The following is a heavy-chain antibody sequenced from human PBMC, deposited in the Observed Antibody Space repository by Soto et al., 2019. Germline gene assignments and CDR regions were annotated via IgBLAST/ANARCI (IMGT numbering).Heavy chain of an antibody. CDR1: GGSISNSNW. Sequence: KTSETLSPTCAVFGGSISNSNWWTWVRQPPGKGLDWIGEIFHSGSTNYNSSLMGRVTISVDKANNQFSLKLSSVTAADTAVYYCAHRPIVGAAIWGQGTLVTVSS. D-gene: IGHD1-26*01. CDR3: AHRPIVGAAI. CDR2: IFHSGST. J-gene: IGHJ4*02. V-gene: IGHV4-4*02.